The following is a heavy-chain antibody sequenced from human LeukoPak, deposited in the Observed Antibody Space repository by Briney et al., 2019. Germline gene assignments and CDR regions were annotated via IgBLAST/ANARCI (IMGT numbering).Heavy chain of an antibody. Sequence: GASVKVSCKASGYTFTSYGISWVRQAPGQGLEWMGWISAYNGNTNYAQKLQGRVTMTTDTSTSTAYMELRSLRSDDTAVYYCARAGQYYYGSGSYYYYYMDVWGKGTTVTISS. CDR1: GYTFTSYG. CDR2: ISAYNGNT. CDR3: ARAGQYYYGSGSYYYYYMDV. J-gene: IGHJ6*03. D-gene: IGHD3-10*01. V-gene: IGHV1-18*01.